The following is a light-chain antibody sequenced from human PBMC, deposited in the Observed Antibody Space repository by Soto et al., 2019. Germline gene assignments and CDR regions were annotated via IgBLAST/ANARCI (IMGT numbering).Light chain of an antibody. Sequence: IVMTHSPDSLAVSLGERATINCMPSQSILYSSNNKNYLAWYQQKPGQPPKLLIYWASTRESGVPDRFSGSGSGTDFTLTISSLQAEDVAVYYCQQYYSTPWAFGQGTKVDIK. CDR3: QQYYSTPWA. CDR2: WAS. V-gene: IGKV4-1*01. J-gene: IGKJ1*01. CDR1: QSILYSSNNKNY.